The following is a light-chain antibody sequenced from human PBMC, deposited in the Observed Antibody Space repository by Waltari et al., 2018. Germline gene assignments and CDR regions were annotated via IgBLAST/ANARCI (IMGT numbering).Light chain of an antibody. CDR2: DVN. V-gene: IGLV2-14*03. Sequence: QSALTQPASVSGSPGQSITISCTGTSSDVGGYKYVSWYQQHPGKAPKLMIYDVNNRPSAISNRFPGSKSGNTASLTISGLQAEDEADYYCSSYTSSGTLVLFGGGTKLTVL. CDR1: SSDVGGYKY. CDR3: SSYTSSGTLVL. J-gene: IGLJ2*01.